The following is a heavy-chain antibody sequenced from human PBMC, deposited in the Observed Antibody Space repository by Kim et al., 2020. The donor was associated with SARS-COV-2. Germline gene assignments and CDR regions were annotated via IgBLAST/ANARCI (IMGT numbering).Heavy chain of an antibody. D-gene: IGHD2-21*02. V-gene: IGHV1-69*04. Sequence: SVKVSCKASGGTFSSYAISWVRQAPGQGLEWMGRIIPILGIANYAQKFQGRVTITADKSTSTAYMELSSLRSEDTAVYYCARDWMGYCGGDCYYFDYWG. J-gene: IGHJ4*01. CDR3: ARDWMGYCGGDCYYFDY. CDR2: IIPILGIA. CDR1: GGTFSSYA.